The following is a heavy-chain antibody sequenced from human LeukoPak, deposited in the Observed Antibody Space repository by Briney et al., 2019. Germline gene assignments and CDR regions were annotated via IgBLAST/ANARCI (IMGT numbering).Heavy chain of an antibody. CDR3: ARVSDGYNID. D-gene: IGHD5-24*01. J-gene: IGHJ4*02. V-gene: IGHV3-53*01. CDR2: IYSGDTT. CDR1: GFTFGDYA. Sequence: GGSLRLSCTASGFTFGDYAMSWVRQAPGKGLEWVSIIYSGDTTYYADSVKGRFTISRDNSKNTLYLQMNSLRAEDTAVYYYARVSDGYNIDWGQGTLVTVSS.